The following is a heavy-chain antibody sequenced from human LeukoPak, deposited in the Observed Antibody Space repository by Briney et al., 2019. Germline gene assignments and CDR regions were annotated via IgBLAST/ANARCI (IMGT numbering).Heavy chain of an antibody. V-gene: IGHV1-8*01. CDR1: GYTFTSYD. Sequence: ASVKVSCKASGYTFTSYDINWVRQTPGQGLEWMGWMNPNSGNTGYAQKFQGRVTMTRNTSISTAYMELSSLRSEDTAVYYCARTAVANYYYYMDVWGKGTTVTISS. J-gene: IGHJ6*03. D-gene: IGHD6-19*01. CDR2: MNPNSGNT. CDR3: ARTAVANYYYYMDV.